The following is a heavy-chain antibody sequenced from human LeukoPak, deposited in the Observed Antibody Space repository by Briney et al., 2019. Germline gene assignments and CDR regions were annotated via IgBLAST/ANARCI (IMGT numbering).Heavy chain of an antibody. Sequence: SETLSLTCTVSGGSISSYYWSWIRQPPGKGQEWIGYIYYSGSTNYNPSLKSRVTISVDTSKNQFSLNLKSVTAADTAVYYCARGKGYFDYWGQGTLVTVSS. J-gene: IGHJ4*02. CDR2: IYYSGST. CDR1: GGSISSYY. CDR3: ARGKGYFDY. V-gene: IGHV4-59*01.